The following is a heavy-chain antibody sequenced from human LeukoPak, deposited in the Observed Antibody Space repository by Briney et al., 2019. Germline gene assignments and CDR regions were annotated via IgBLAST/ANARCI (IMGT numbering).Heavy chain of an antibody. CDR1: GFTFSSYS. J-gene: IGHJ3*02. CDR2: INSDGSST. Sequence: GGSLRLSCAASGFTFSSYSKNWVRQAPGKGLVWVSRINSDGSSTSYADSVKGRFTISRDNAKNTLYLQMNSLRAEDTAVYYCARDKGWASSWYGTLDAFDIWGQGTMVTVSS. V-gene: IGHV3-74*01. D-gene: IGHD6-13*01. CDR3: ARDKGWASSWYGTLDAFDI.